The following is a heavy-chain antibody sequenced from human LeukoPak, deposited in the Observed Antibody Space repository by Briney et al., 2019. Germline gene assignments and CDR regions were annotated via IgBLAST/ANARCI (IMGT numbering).Heavy chain of an antibody. CDR3: AQDRSFRYSSSWYLVY. V-gene: IGHV3-66*01. CDR1: GFTVSSNY. J-gene: IGHJ4*02. CDR2: IYSGGST. Sequence: GGSLRLSCAASGFTVSSNYMSWVRQAPGKGLEWVSVIYSGGSTYYADSVKGRFTISRDNSKNTLYLQMNSLRAEDTAVYYCAQDRSFRYSSSWYLVYWGQGTLVTVSS. D-gene: IGHD6-13*01.